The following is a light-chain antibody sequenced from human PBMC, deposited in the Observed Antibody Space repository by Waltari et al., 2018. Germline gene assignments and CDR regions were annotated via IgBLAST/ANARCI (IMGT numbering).Light chain of an antibody. CDR2: LGS. J-gene: IGKJ1*01. Sequence: DIVVTQSPLSLPVTPGEPASISCRSSQNLLHTNGYNYLDWYLQKPGQPPQLLIFLGSNRASGVPDRFSGSGSGTEFTLKISRVEAEDVGVYYCMQALQSPWSFGQGTKVEIK. CDR3: MQALQSPWS. V-gene: IGKV2-28*01. CDR1: QNLLHTNGYNY.